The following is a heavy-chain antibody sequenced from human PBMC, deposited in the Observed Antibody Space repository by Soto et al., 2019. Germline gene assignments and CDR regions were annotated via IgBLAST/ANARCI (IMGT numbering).Heavy chain of an antibody. V-gene: IGHV4-59*01. J-gene: IGHJ4*02. Sequence: SETLSLTCTVSGGSISSYYWSWIRQPPGKGLEWIGYIYYSGSTNYNPSLKSRVTISVDTSKNQFSLKLSSVTAADTAVYYCARDSYGGAYWGQGTLVTVSS. CDR3: ARDSYGGAY. D-gene: IGHD1-26*01. CDR2: IYYSGST. CDR1: GGSISSYY.